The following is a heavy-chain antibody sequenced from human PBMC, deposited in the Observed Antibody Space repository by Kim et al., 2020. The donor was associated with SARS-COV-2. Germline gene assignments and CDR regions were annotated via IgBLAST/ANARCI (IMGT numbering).Heavy chain of an antibody. CDR3: GRDYSD. D-gene: IGHD1-26*01. CDR2: GGREK. Sequence: GGREKYFVDSVKGRFTTSRDNAKNPLYLQMGSLRAEATAVYFCGRDYSDWGQGTLVTVSS. J-gene: IGHJ4*02. V-gene: IGHV3-7*04.